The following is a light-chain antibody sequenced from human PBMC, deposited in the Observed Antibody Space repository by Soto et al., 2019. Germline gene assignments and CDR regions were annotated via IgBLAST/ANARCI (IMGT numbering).Light chain of an antibody. CDR1: QSVNSRF. Sequence: EIVLTQSPGTLSLSPGERATLSCRASQSVNSRFLAWYQQKPGQAPRLLIYGASSRATGIPDRFSGSGSGTDFTLTIGRLEPEDSAVYYCQQYGSPWTFGQGTKVEIK. J-gene: IGKJ1*01. CDR2: GAS. CDR3: QQYGSPWT. V-gene: IGKV3-20*01.